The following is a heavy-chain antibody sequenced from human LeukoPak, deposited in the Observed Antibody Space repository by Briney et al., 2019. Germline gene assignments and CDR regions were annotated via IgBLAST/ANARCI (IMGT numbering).Heavy chain of an antibody. CDR2: ISTSGST. V-gene: IGHV4-4*09. D-gene: IGHD6-6*01. Sequence: SETLSLTCTVSGGSISSYYWSWIRQPPGKGLEWIGYISTSGSTIYNPSLKSRVTISTDTSKNQFSLKLSSVTAADTAVYYWARQEYSSPLYNWFDPWGQGTLVTVSS. J-gene: IGHJ5*02. CDR1: GGSISSYY. CDR3: ARQEYSSPLYNWFDP.